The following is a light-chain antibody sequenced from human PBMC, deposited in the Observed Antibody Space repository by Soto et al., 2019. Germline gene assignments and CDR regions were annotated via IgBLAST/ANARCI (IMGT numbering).Light chain of an antibody. CDR1: QGISNH. J-gene: IGKJ4*01. Sequence: DIQMTQSPSSLSASVGDRVTITCRASQGISNHLAWYQQKPGKVPKLLIYAASTLQSGVPSRFSGSGSGTDFTLTISSLQPEDVATYYCQNYNSAPFTFGGGTKVDIK. V-gene: IGKV1-27*01. CDR3: QNYNSAPFT. CDR2: AAS.